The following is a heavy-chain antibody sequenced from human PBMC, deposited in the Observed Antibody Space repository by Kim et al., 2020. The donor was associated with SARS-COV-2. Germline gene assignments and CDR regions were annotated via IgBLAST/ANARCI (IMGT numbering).Heavy chain of an antibody. Sequence: KGRFTRSRDNAKNSLYLKMNSLRAEDTAWYYCARGIQRWLQGGLVAHLDYWGQGTLVTVSS. J-gene: IGHJ4*02. V-gene: IGHV3-20*03. CDR3: ARGIQRWLQGGLVAHLDY. D-gene: IGHD5-18*01.